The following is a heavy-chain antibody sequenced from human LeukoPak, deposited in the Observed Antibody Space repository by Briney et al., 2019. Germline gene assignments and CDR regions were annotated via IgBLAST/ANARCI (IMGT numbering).Heavy chain of an antibody. Sequence: ASVKVSCKASGYTFSSYGITWVRQAPGQGLEWMGWISAYNGNTNYAQKFQGRVTMTRNTSISTAYMELSSLRSEDTAVYHCAKGVGSGASNWFDPWGQGTLVTVSS. CDR2: ISAYNGNT. V-gene: IGHV1-18*01. CDR3: AKGVGSGASNWFDP. CDR1: GYTFSSYG. J-gene: IGHJ5*02. D-gene: IGHD2-15*01.